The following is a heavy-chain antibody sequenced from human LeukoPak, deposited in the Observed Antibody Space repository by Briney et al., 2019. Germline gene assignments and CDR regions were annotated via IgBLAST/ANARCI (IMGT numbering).Heavy chain of an antibody. CDR3: ARAEKAVAGTAVDY. CDR1: GGTFSSYT. Sequence: ASVKVSCKASGGTFSSYTISWVRQAPGQGLEWMGRIIPILGIANYAQKFQGRITITADKSTSTAYMELSSLRSEDTAVYYCARAEKAVAGTAVDYWGQGTLVTVSS. V-gene: IGHV1-69*02. J-gene: IGHJ4*02. CDR2: IIPILGIA. D-gene: IGHD6-19*01.